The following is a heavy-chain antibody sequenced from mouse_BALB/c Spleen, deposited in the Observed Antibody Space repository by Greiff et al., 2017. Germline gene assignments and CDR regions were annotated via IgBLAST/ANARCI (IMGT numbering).Heavy chain of an antibody. J-gene: IGHJ3*01. CDR3: ARAEVRRGSFAY. Sequence: EVQVVESGGGLVQPGGSRKLSCAASGFTFSSFGMHWVRQAPEKGLEWVAYISSGSSTIYYADTVKGRFTISRDNPKNTLFLQMTSLRSEDTAMYYCARAEVRRGSFAYWGQGTLVTVSA. CDR2: ISSGSSTI. CDR1: GFTFSSFG. D-gene: IGHD2-14*01. V-gene: IGHV5-17*02.